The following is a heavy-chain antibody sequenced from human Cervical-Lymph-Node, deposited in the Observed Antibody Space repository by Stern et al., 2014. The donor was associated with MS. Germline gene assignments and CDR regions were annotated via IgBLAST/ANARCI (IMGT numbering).Heavy chain of an antibody. Sequence: EVQLLESGGGLVQPGGSLRLSCAASGFTFRDNWMQWVRQAPGKGLVWVSHINSDGSGTSYADSVKGRFTISRDNAKNTLYLQMNSLRAEDTAVYYCVRDNYGVDVWGQGTTVTVSS. CDR1: GFTFRDNW. V-gene: IGHV3-74*01. J-gene: IGHJ6*02. CDR3: VRDNYGVDV. CDR2: INSDGSGT.